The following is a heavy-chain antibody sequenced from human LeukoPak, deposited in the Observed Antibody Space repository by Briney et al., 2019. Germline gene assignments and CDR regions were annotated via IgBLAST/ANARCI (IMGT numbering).Heavy chain of an antibody. J-gene: IGHJ4*02. CDR3: ARAGQWYDSSGYNLDY. V-gene: IGHV1-69*06. CDR2: IIPIFGTA. CDR1: GGTFSSYA. D-gene: IGHD3-22*01. Sequence: GASVKVSCKASGGTFSSYAISWVRQAPGQGLEWMGGIIPIFGTANYAQKFQGRVTITADKSTSTAYMELRSLRSDDTAVYYCARAGQWYDSSGYNLDYWGQGTLVTVSS.